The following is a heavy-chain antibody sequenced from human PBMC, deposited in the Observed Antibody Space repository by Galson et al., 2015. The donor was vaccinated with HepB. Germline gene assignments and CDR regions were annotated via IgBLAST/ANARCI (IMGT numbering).Heavy chain of an antibody. J-gene: IGHJ4*02. Sequence: SVKVSCKASGYTFNSYGISWVRQAPGQGLEWMGLINPNSGGTNYAQRFQGRVTMTRDTSISTAYLELSSLRSDDTAVYYCARDKGGNDYWGQGTLVTVSS. CDR1: GYTFNSYG. CDR2: INPNSGGT. V-gene: IGHV1-2*02. CDR3: ARDKGGNDY. D-gene: IGHD3-16*01.